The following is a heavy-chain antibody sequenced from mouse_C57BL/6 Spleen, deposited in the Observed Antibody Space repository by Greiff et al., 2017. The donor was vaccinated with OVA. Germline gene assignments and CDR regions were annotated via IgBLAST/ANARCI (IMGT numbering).Heavy chain of an antibody. Sequence: VKLMESGAELVRPGASVTLSCKASGYTFTDYEMHWVKQTPVHGLEWIGAIDPETGGTAYNQKFKGKAILTADKSASTAYMELRSLTSEDSAVYYCTRIITTVVADYWGQGTTLTVSS. V-gene: IGHV1-15*01. CDR2: IDPETGGT. D-gene: IGHD1-1*01. CDR3: TRIITTVVADY. J-gene: IGHJ2*01. CDR1: GYTFTDYE.